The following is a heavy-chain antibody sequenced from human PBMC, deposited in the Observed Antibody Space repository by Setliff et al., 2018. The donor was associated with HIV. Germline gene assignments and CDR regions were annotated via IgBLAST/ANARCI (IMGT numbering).Heavy chain of an antibody. CDR1: GYTLSELS. CDR2: FDPQDGET. Sequence: ASVKVSCKVYGYTLSELSIHWVRQAPGKGLEWMGYFDPQDGETVYAQKFQGRVTLTEDTSTGTAYMELSGLRSEDTAVYYCARGIPGYRSSWHFDYWGQGTLVTVSS. CDR3: ARGIPGYRSSWHFDY. D-gene: IGHD6-13*01. J-gene: IGHJ4*02. V-gene: IGHV1-24*01.